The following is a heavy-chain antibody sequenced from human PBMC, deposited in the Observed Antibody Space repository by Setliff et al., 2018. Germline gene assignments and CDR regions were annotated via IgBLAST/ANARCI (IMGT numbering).Heavy chain of an antibody. CDR1: GDSISSTSYQ. D-gene: IGHD3-10*01. CDR2: IYYTGTA. Sequence: SETLSLTCTVSGDSISSTSYQWGWVRQPPGKGLEWIGSIYYTGTAYYNPSLKSRVTISVDTSKNQFSLQVTSLAATDTALYFCARHEFVGGYHGSVTYRHLDYWGQGILVTVSS. CDR3: ARHEFVGGYHGSVTYRHLDY. V-gene: IGHV4-39*01. J-gene: IGHJ4*02.